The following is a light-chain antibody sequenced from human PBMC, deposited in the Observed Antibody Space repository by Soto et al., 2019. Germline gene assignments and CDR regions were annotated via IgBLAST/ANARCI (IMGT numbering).Light chain of an antibody. CDR3: SSYASSSSVV. J-gene: IGLJ2*01. CDR1: SSDVGDYNF. V-gene: IGLV2-14*01. CDR2: EVS. Sequence: QSALTQPASVSGSPGQSITISCTGTSSDVGDYNFVSWYQQYPGKAPKLMIYEVSNRPSGVSNRFSGSKSGNTASLTISGLQAEDEAYYYCSSYASSSSVVFGGGTKLTVL.